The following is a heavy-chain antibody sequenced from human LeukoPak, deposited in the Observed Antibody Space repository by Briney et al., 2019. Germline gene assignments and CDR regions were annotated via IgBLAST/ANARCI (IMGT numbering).Heavy chain of an antibody. CDR3: ARDSGSYRRRGAFDI. J-gene: IGHJ3*02. D-gene: IGHD1-26*01. CDR1: GYSFTSYW. V-gene: IGHV5-51*01. CDR2: IYPGDSDT. Sequence: GESLKISCKGSGYSFTSYWIGWVRQMPGKGLEWMGIIYPGDSDTRYSPSFQGQVTISADKSISTAYLQWSSLKASDTAMYYCARDSGSYRRRGAFDIWGQGTMVTVSS.